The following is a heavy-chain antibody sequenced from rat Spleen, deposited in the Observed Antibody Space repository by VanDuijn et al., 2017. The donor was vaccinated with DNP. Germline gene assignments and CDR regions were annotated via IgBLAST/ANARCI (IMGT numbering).Heavy chain of an antibody. Sequence: EVQLVESGGDLVQPGRSLKLSCVASGFTFNNYWMTWIRQAPGKGLEWVASINTDGGRSYYPDSVKGRFTISRDNAENTVYLQMNSLRSEDTATYYCARSEAAISTFAYWGQGTLVTVSS. CDR2: INTDGGRS. D-gene: IGHD1-2*01. CDR1: GFTFNNYW. J-gene: IGHJ3*01. CDR3: ARSEAAISTFAY. V-gene: IGHV5-58*01.